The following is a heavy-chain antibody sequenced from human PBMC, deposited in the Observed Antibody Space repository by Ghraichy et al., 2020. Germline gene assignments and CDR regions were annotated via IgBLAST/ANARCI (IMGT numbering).Heavy chain of an antibody. Sequence: SETLSLTCTVSGGSISSSSYYWGWIRQPPGKGLEWIGSIYYSGSTYYNPSLKSRVTISVDTSKNQFSLKLSSVTAADTAVYYCARHASNPKPNFDYWGQGTLVTVSS. D-gene: IGHD4-11*01. V-gene: IGHV4-39*01. CDR1: GGSISSSSYY. J-gene: IGHJ4*02. CDR3: ARHASNPKPNFDY. CDR2: IYYSGST.